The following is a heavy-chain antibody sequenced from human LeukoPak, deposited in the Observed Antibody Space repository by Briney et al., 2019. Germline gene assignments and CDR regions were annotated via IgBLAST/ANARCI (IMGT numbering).Heavy chain of an antibody. J-gene: IGHJ5*02. V-gene: IGHV1-46*01. CDR3: AREICGGDCYSTYNWFDP. D-gene: IGHD2-21*02. CDR1: GYTFTSYY. Sequence: GASVKVSCKPSGYTFTSYYMHWVRQAPGQGLEWMGIINPSGGSTSYAQKFQGRVTMTRDTSTSTVYMELSSLRSEDTAVYYCAREICGGDCYSTYNWFDPWGQGTLVTVSS. CDR2: INPSGGST.